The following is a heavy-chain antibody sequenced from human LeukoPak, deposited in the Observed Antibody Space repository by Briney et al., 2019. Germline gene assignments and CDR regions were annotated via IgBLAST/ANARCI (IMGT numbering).Heavy chain of an antibody. CDR2: IIPIFGTA. CDR3: ARHVSTTGTTGYYYLDY. CDR1: GHTFSSYA. Sequence: SVKLFCKASGHTFSSYAISWVRQAPGKALEYMGGIIPIFGTAIYTQKFQRRDPIPTDEYTSRAHIELSSLSSEDTPVFFCARHVSTTGTTGYYYLDYGGQGTLVTVSS. D-gene: IGHD1-1*01. J-gene: IGHJ4*02. V-gene: IGHV1-69*05.